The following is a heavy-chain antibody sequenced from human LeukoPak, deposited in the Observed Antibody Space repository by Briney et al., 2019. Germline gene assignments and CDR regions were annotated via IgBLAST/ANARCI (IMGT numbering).Heavy chain of an antibody. V-gene: IGHV3-30*18. CDR3: AKDRGSGWPKSYYFDY. CDR1: GFTFSSYG. CDR2: ISYDGSNK. J-gene: IGHJ4*02. D-gene: IGHD6-19*01. Sequence: PGGSLRLSCAASGFTFSSYGMHWVRQAPGKGLEWVAVISYDGSNKYYADSVKGRFTISRDNSKNTLYLQMNSLRAEDTAVYYCAKDRGSGWPKSYYFDYWGQGTLVTVSS.